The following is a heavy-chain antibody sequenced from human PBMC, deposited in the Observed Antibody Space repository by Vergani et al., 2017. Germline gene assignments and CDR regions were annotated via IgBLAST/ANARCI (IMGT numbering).Heavy chain of an antibody. CDR2: IYYSGST. CDR3: ARDVVRYFDWSGFDP. CDR1: GGSFSGYY. D-gene: IGHD3-9*01. Sequence: QVQLQQWCAGLLKPSETLSLTCAVYGGSFSGYYWSWIRQPPGKGLEWIGYIYYSGSTNYNPSLKSRVTISVDTSKNQFSLKLSSVTAADTAVYYCARDVVRYFDWSGFDPWGQGTLVTVSS. J-gene: IGHJ5*02. V-gene: IGHV4-34*11.